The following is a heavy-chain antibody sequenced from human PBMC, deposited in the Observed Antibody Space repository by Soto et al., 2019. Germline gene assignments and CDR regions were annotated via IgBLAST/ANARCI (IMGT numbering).Heavy chain of an antibody. D-gene: IGHD1-7*01. V-gene: IGHV4-31*03. CDR1: GDSISSGGYY. CDR2: IYDNGGA. CDR3: ARVKGGTTRRAFDS. J-gene: IGHJ4*02. Sequence: QVQLQESGPGLVKPSQTLSLTCTVSGDSISSGGYYWSWIRQHPGKGLEWIGDIYDNGGAYYSPSLRGRVVISLDMSENQFSLRLSSVTAADTAVYYCARVKGGTTRRAFDSWGQGTLVTVSS.